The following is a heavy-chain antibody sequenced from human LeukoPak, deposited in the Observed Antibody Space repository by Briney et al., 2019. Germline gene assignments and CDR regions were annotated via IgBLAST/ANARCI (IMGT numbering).Heavy chain of an antibody. CDR1: GGSISSGSYY. D-gene: IGHD2-21*01. CDR2: IYTSGST. Sequence: SETLSLTCTVSGGSISSGSYYWSWIRQPAGKGLEWIGRIYTSGSTNYNPSLKSRVTISVDTSKNQFSLKLSSVTAADTAVYYCARRLLKGFYYFDYWGQGTLVTVSS. J-gene: IGHJ4*02. V-gene: IGHV4-61*02. CDR3: ARRLLKGFYYFDY.